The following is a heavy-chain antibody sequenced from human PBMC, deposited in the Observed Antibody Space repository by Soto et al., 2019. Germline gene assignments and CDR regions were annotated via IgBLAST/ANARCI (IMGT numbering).Heavy chain of an antibody. CDR2: IIPMFGIG. V-gene: IGHV1-69*01. Sequence: QVQLVQSGAEVKMPGSSVRVSRKASGGSFSKYGISWVRQAPGQGLEWMGGIIPMFGIGNYAEKFLGRVTITADETTSTSHMELSSLRSEDTAVYFCAGGYRENYLYAMDVWGPGTTVTVSS. CDR3: AGGYRENYLYAMDV. D-gene: IGHD1-20*01. CDR1: GGSFSKYG. J-gene: IGHJ6*02.